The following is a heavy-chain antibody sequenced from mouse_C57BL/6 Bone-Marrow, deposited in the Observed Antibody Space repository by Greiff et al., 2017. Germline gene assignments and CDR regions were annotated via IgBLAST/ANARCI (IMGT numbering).Heavy chain of an antibody. CDR3: ARHGFLYYSNYEREMDY. Sequence: QVQLQQPGAELVKPGASVKLSCKASGYTFTEYTIHWVKQRSGQGLEWIGWFYPGSGSIKYNEKFKDKATLTADKSSSTVYMELSRLTSEDSAVYCCARHGFLYYSNYEREMDYWGQGTSVTVSS. V-gene: IGHV1-62-2*01. D-gene: IGHD2-5*01. CDR2: FYPGSGSI. CDR1: GYTFTEYT. J-gene: IGHJ4*01.